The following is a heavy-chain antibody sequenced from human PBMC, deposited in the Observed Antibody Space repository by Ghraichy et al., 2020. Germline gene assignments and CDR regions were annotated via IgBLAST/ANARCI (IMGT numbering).Heavy chain of an antibody. CDR3: ARDKDDILTGYEFDP. D-gene: IGHD3-9*01. CDR1: GYTFRSYG. V-gene: IGHV1-18*04. Sequence: ASVKVSCKASGYTFRSYGISWVRQAPGKGLEWMGWISPYNGNTDYAQKFQGRVIMTTDTATTTAYMELRSLRSDDTAVYYCARDKDDILTGYEFDPWGQGTTVTVSS. J-gene: IGHJ6*02. CDR2: ISPYNGNT.